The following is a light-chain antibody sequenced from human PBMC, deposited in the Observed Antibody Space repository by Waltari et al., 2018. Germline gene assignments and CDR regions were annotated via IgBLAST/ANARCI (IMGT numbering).Light chain of an antibody. J-gene: IGKJ4*01. CDR1: EDIIND. CDR3: LQDYIFPLT. V-gene: IGKV1-6*01. Sequence: TCRANEDIINDLGWYQQKPGKAPRLLIFAASTLQSGVPSRFSGSGSGTDFTLTISSLQPEDFATYFCLQDYIFPLTFGGGTTVEI. CDR2: AAS.